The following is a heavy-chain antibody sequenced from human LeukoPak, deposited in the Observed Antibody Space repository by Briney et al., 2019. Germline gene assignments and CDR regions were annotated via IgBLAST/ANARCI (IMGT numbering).Heavy chain of an antibody. CDR3: ARRPMVRGGRKGDPIHYFDY. V-gene: IGHV4-34*01. J-gene: IGHJ4*02. CDR1: GGSFSGYY. CDR2: VNHSGST. Sequence: PSETLSLTCAVYGGSFSGYYWSWIRQPPGKGLEWIGEVNHSGSTNYNPSLKSRVTISVDTSKNQFSLKLSSVTAADTAVYYCARRPMVRGGRKGDPIHYFDYWGQGTLVTVSS. D-gene: IGHD3-10*01.